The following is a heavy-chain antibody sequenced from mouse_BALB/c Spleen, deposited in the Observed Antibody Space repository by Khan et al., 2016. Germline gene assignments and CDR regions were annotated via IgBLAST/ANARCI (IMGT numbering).Heavy chain of an antibody. CDR1: GFSLTGYG. CDR3: SSNYDVFAY. CDR2: IWGDGRT. D-gene: IGHD2-4*01. V-gene: IGHV2-6-7*01. Sequence: VQLQESGPGLVAPSQSLSITCTVSGFSLTGYGVNWVRQPPGKGLEWLGKIWGDGRTDYNSALKSRVSISKDNSKSQVFLKMNSPQTDDTANYYCSSNYDVFAYWGQGTLVIVSA. J-gene: IGHJ3*01.